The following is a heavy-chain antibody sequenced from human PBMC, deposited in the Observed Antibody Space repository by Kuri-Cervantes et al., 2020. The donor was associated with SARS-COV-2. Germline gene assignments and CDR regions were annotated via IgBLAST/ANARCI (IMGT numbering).Heavy chain of an antibody. V-gene: IGHV1-69*06. CDR1: GGTFSSYA. CDR3: ARVVLWELGNLDY. J-gene: IGHJ4*02. D-gene: IGHD1-26*01. Sequence: SVKVSCKASGGTFSSYAISWVRQAPGQGLEWMGGIIPIFGTANYAQKFQGRVTITADKSTSTAYMELSSLRSEDTAVYYCARVVLWELGNLDYWGQGTLVTVSS. CDR2: IIPIFGTA.